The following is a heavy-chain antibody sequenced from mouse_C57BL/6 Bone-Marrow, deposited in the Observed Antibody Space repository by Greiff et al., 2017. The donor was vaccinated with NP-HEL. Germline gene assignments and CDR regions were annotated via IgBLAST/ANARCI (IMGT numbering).Heavy chain of an antibody. J-gene: IGHJ1*03. Sequence: VQLQQSGPELVKPGASVKISCKASGYTFTDYYMNWVKQSHGKSLEWIGDINPNNGGTSYNQKFKGKATLTVDKSSSTAYMELRSLTSEDSAVYYCARTFLLLLYWYFDVWGTGTTVTVSS. CDR3: ARTFLLLLYWYFDV. CDR1: GYTFTDYY. D-gene: IGHD1-1*01. V-gene: IGHV1-26*01. CDR2: INPNNGGT.